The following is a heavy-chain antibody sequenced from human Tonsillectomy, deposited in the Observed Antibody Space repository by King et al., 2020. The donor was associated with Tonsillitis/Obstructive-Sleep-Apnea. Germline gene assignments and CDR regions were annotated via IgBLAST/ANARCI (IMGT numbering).Heavy chain of an antibody. D-gene: IGHD3-10*01. CDR2: IWYDGSNK. V-gene: IGHV3-33*01. Sequence: VQLVESGGGVVQPGRSLRLSCAASGFTFSSYGMHWVRQAPGKGLDCVAVIWYDGSNKYYADSVKGRFTISSDNSKNTLYMQMNSLRAEDTAVYYCARGPRYYGSGSYVDYWGQGTLVTVSS. J-gene: IGHJ4*02. CDR3: ARGPRYYGSGSYVDY. CDR1: GFTFSSYG.